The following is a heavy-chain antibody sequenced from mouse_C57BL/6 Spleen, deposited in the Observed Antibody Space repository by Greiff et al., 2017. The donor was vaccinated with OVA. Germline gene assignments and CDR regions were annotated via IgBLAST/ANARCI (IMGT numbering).Heavy chain of an antibody. J-gene: IGHJ1*03. V-gene: IGHV1-18*01. D-gene: IGHD1-1*01. CDR3: ARGVYGSSPLYWYFDV. CDR1: GYTFTDYN. Sequence: EVKLQESGPELVKPGASVKIPCKASGYTFTDYNMDWVKQSHGKSLEWIGDINPNNGGTIYNQKFKGKATLTVDKSSSTAYMELRSLTSEDTAVYYCARGVYGSSPLYWYFDVWGTGTTVTVSS. CDR2: INPNNGGT.